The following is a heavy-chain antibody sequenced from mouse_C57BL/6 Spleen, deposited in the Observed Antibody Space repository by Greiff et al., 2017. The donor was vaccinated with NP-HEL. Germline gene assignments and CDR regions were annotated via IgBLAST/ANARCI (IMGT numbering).Heavy chain of an antibody. D-gene: IGHD1-1*01. Sequence: VQLQQPGAELVKPGASVKLSCKASGYTFTSYWMQWVKQRPGQGLEWIGEIDPSDSYTNYNQKFKGKATLTVDTSSSTAYMQLSSLTSEDSAVYYCARYYYYGSSWYFDVWGTGTTVTVSS. CDR3: ARYYYYGSSWYFDV. V-gene: IGHV1-50*01. CDR2: IDPSDSYT. J-gene: IGHJ1*03. CDR1: GYTFTSYW.